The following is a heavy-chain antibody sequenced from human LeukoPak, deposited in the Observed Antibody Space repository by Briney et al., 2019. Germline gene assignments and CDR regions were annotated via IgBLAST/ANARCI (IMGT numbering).Heavy chain of an antibody. D-gene: IGHD3-10*01. CDR1: GFTFTSSA. CDR3: AASRGLLWFGELDY. V-gene: IGHV1-58*02. CDR2: IVVGSGNT. J-gene: IGHJ4*02. Sequence: SVKVSCKPSGFTFTSSAMQWVRQARGQRFEWIGWIVVGSGNTNYAQKFQERVTITRDMSTSTAYMELSSLRSEDTAVYYRAASRGLLWFGELDYWGQGTLVTVSS.